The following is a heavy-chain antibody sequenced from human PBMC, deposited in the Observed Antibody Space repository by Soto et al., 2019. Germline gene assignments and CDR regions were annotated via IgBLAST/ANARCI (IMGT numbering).Heavy chain of an antibody. CDR1: GGSISSGGYY. V-gene: IGHV4-31*03. J-gene: IGHJ5*02. CDR2: IYYSGST. CDR3: AREGAYYDFWSGYYTGWFDP. Sequence: TLSLTCTVSGGSISSGGYYWSWIRQHPGKGLEWIGYIYYSGSTYYNPSLKSRVTISVDTSKNQFSLKLSSVTAADTAVYYCAREGAYYDFWSGYYTGWFDPWGQGTLVTVSS. D-gene: IGHD3-3*01.